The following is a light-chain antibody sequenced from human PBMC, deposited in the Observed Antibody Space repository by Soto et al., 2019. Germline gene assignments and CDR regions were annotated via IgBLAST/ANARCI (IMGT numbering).Light chain of an antibody. Sequence: QSVLTQPASVSGSLGHSSTISCIGSRYNIGSYDLVSWYQQKPGKGPKIIIFEGSKWPSGVCNRVSCSSSGNTAYLTISGRQAEGGAEYYVYSFAGTDTQYGFGTGTKVTV. CDR3: YSFAGTDTQYG. V-gene: IGLV2-23*01. CDR1: RYNIGSYDL. CDR2: EGS. J-gene: IGLJ1*01.